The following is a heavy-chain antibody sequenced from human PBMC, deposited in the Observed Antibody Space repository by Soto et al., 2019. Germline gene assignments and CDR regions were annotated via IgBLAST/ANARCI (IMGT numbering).Heavy chain of an antibody. Sequence: SETLSLTCTASGGSISSGGYYWSWIRQHPGKGLEWIGYIYYSGSTYYNPSLKSRVTISVDTSKNQFSLKLSSVTAADTAVYYCARDHYYGSGSYLGWFDPWGQGTLVTVSS. J-gene: IGHJ5*02. CDR1: GGSISSGGYY. D-gene: IGHD3-10*01. V-gene: IGHV4-31*03. CDR3: ARDHYYGSGSYLGWFDP. CDR2: IYYSGST.